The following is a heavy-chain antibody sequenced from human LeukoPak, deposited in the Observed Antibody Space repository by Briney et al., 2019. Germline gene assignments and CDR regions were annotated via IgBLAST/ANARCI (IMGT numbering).Heavy chain of an antibody. CDR3: AKMGNPAPVTADY. D-gene: IGHD4-17*01. Sequence: SETLSLTCTVSGGSMRSYYWSWIRHPPGKGLEWLGYIYYSGSTIYNPSLKSRVTISLDTSKNQFSLKVNSVTAADTAVYFCAKMGNPAPVTADYWGQGTLVTVSS. CDR2: IYYSGST. CDR1: GGSMRSYY. V-gene: IGHV4-59*08. J-gene: IGHJ4*02.